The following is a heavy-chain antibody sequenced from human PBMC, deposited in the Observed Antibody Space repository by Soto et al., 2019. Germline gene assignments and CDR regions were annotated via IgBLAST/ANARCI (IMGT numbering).Heavy chain of an antibody. V-gene: IGHV4-39*01. CDR3: ASSRGYRRNWFDP. CDR2: IYYSGST. D-gene: IGHD6-25*01. CDR1: GGSISSSSYY. Sequence: QLQLQESGPGLVKPSETLSLTCTVSGGSISSSSYYWGWIRQPPGKGLEWIGSIYYSGSTYYNPSPKSRVTISVDTSKNQFSLKLSSVTAADTAVYYCASSRGYRRNWFDPWGQGTLVTVSS. J-gene: IGHJ5*02.